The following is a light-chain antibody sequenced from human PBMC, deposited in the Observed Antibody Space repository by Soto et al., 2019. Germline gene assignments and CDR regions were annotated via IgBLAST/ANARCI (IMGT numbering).Light chain of an antibody. CDR2: DVS. CDR3: SSYTTSSLYV. J-gene: IGLJ1*01. CDR1: NSDVGGYNY. V-gene: IGLV2-14*01. Sequence: QPALTQPASVSGSPGQSITISCSGTNSDVGGYNYVSWYQQHPGKAPKLMIYDVSYRPSGISNRFSGSKSDNTASLTISGLQAEDEADYYCSSYTTSSLYVFGTGTKVTVL.